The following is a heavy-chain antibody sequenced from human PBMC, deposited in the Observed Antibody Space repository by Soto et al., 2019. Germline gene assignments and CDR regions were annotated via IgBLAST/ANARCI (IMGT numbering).Heavy chain of an antibody. CDR2: IDWDDDK. V-gene: IGHV2-70*11. D-gene: IGHD2-2*01. Sequence: SGPTLVNPTQTLTLTCTFSGFSLSTSGMCVSWIRQPPGKALEWLARIDWDDDKYYSTSLKTRLTISKDTSKNQVVLTMTNMDPVDTATYYCARTYIVVVPAAIGYYYYGMDVWGQGTTVTVSS. CDR3: ARTYIVVVPAAIGYYYYGMDV. CDR1: GFSLSTSGMC. J-gene: IGHJ6*02.